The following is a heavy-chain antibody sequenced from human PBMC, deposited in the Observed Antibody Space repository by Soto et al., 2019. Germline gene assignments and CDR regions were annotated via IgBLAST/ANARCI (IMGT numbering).Heavy chain of an antibody. J-gene: IGHJ6*02. D-gene: IGHD2-2*01. CDR3: AKNEVGSSSLPYYYYGMDV. Sequence: GGSLRLSCVVSGFTFSTYGMHWVRQTPGKGLEWVAFISYDGGNKYYADSVKGRFTISRDNSKNTLYLQMNSLRAEDTAVYFCAKNEVGSSSLPYYYYGMDVWGQRTTVTVSS. CDR1: GFTFSTYG. CDR2: ISYDGGNK. V-gene: IGHV3-30*18.